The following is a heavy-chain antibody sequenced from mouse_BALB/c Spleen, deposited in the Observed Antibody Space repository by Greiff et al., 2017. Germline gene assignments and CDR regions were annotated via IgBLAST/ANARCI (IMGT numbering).Heavy chain of an antibody. V-gene: IGHV1S127*01. CDR3: TMITTVVATDAMDY. D-gene: IGHD1-1*01. J-gene: IGHJ4*01. Sequence: VQLQQPGAELVKPGASVKMSCKASGYTFTSYWMHWVKQRPGQGLEWIGVIDPSDSYTSYNQKFKGKATLTVDTSSSTAYMQLSSLTSEDSAVYYCTMITTVVATDAMDYWGQGTSVTVSS. CDR1: GYTFTSYW. CDR2: IDPSDSYT.